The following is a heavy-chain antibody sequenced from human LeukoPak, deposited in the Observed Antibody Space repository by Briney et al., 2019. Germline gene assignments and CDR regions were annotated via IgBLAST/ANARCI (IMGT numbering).Heavy chain of an antibody. Sequence: RSETPSLTCPVSGGSTSSYYWSWIRQPPGEGLEWIGYIYYSGSTNYNPSLKSRVTISVDTSKNQFSLKLSPVTAADTAENYCARERATVTTEYFDYWGQGTLVTVSS. CDR3: ARERATVTTEYFDY. J-gene: IGHJ4*02. V-gene: IGHV4-59*01. CDR2: IYYSGST. CDR1: GGSTSSYY. D-gene: IGHD4-11*01.